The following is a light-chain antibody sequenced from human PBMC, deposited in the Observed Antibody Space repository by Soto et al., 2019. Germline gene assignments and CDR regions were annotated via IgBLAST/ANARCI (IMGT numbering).Light chain of an antibody. J-gene: IGKJ2*01. CDR2: SAS. V-gene: IGKV1-39*01. CDR3: QQYGSSAYT. CDR1: QGVSAY. Sequence: DIQMTQFPSSLSASVGDRISITCRASQGVSAYLLWYQQRQGRAPRLLIYSASSLVSGVPSRFSGSGSGTDFTLTISRLEPEDFAVYYCQQYGSSAYTFGQGTKLEIK.